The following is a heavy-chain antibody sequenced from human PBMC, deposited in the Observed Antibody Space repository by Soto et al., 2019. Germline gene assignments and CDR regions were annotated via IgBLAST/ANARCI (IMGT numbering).Heavy chain of an antibody. D-gene: IGHD3-3*01. CDR2: ISYDGSNK. CDR1: GFTFSSYG. J-gene: IGHJ4*02. Sequence: GGSLRLSCAASGFTFSSYGMHWVRQAPGKGLEWVAVISYDGSNKYYADSVKGRFTISRDNSKNTLYLQMNSLRAEDTAVYYCAKDGFTGGLQTTLRFFEWLLSYFDHWGQGTLVTVSS. CDR3: AKDGFTGGLQTTLRFFEWLLSYFDH. V-gene: IGHV3-30*18.